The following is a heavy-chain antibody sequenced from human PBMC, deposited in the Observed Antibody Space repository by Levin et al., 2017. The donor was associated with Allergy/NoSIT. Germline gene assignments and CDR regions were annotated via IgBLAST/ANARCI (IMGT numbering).Heavy chain of an antibody. Sequence: GGSLRLSCAASGFTFSSYAMSWVRQAPGKGLEWVSAISCSGGSTYYADSVKGLFTISRDNSKNTLYLQMNSLRAEDTAVYYWAKDRRGIAAAGTWFDYWGQGTLVTVSS. V-gene: IGHV3-23*01. J-gene: IGHJ4*02. CDR1: GFTFSSYA. CDR2: ISCSGGST. CDR3: AKDRRGIAAAGTWFDY. D-gene: IGHD6-13*01.